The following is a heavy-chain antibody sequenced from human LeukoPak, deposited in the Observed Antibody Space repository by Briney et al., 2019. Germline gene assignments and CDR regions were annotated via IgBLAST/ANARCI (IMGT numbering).Heavy chain of an antibody. CDR2: IKQDGSEK. D-gene: IGHD3-10*02. CDR3: ARGRVRGVITYGMDV. V-gene: IGHV3-7*04. CDR1: GFTFSSYW. J-gene: IGHJ6*02. Sequence: PGGSLRLSCAASGFTFSSYWMSWVRQAPGKGLEWVANIKQDGSEKYYVDSVKGRFTISRDNAKNSLYLQMNSLRAEDTAVYYCARGRVRGVITYGMDVWGQGTTVTVSS.